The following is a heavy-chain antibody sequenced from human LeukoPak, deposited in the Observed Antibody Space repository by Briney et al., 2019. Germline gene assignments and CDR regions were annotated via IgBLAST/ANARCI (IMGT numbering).Heavy chain of an antibody. CDR2: ISAYNGNT. Sequence: ASVKVSCKASGGTFSSYAISWVRQAPGQGLEWMGWISAYNGNTNYAQKLQGRVTMATDTSTSTAYMELRSLRSDDTAVYYCARADPYFDYWGQGTLVTVSS. CDR1: GGTFSSYA. V-gene: IGHV1-18*01. CDR3: ARADPYFDY. J-gene: IGHJ4*02.